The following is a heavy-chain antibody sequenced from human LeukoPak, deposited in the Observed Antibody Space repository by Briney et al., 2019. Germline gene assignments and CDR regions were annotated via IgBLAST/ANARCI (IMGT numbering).Heavy chain of an antibody. CDR3: ARDGFYYALDY. J-gene: IGHJ4*02. V-gene: IGHV3-7*01. D-gene: IGHD3-10*01. CDR1: GFTFTNYW. Sequence: PGGSLRLSCAASGFTFTNYWMSWVRQAPGKGPEWVANIKRDGSEKCYVDSVKGRFTISRDNAKNSLYLQMNSLRAEDTAVYYCARDGFYYALDYWGQGTLVTVSS. CDR2: IKRDGSEK.